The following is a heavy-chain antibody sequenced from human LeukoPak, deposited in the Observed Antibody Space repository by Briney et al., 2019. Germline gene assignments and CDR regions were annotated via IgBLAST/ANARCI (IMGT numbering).Heavy chain of an antibody. V-gene: IGHV4-59*04. J-gene: IGHJ4*02. D-gene: IGHD6-19*01. Sequence: PSETLSLTCTVSGGSISSYYWSWIRQPPGKGLEWIGYIYYSGSTYYNSSLKSRVTISVDTSKNQFSLKLSSVTASDTAIYYCASTKLGYSSGWHWGQGTLVTVSS. CDR3: ASTKLGYSSGWH. CDR2: IYYSGST. CDR1: GGSISSYY.